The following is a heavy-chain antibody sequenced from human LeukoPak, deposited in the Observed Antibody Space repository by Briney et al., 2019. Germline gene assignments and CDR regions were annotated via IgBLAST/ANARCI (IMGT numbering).Heavy chain of an antibody. Sequence: SETLSLTCTVSGGSISSYYWSWIRQPPGKGLEWIGYIYYSESTNYNPSLKSRVTISVDTSKNQFSLKLSSVTAADTAVYYCARGGSSWYSIEWVEWFDPWGQGTLVTVSS. J-gene: IGHJ5*02. CDR3: ARGGSSWYSIEWVEWFDP. D-gene: IGHD6-13*01. CDR1: GGSISSYY. CDR2: IYYSEST. V-gene: IGHV4-59*01.